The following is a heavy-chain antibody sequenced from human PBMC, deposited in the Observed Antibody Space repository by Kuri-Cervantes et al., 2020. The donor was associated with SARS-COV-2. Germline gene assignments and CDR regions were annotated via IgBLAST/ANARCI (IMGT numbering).Heavy chain of an antibody. CDR2: IKSKGDGGTT. CDR3: TTDKDWGLGY. J-gene: IGHJ4*02. Sequence: GESLKISCAASGFTFSNAWMNWVRQAPGKGLEWVGRIKSKGDGGTTDYAAPVKGRFTISRDDSKNRLFLQMNSLKAEDTAVYYCTTDKDWGLGYWGQGTLVTVSS. V-gene: IGHV3-15*07. CDR1: GFTFSNAW. D-gene: IGHD7-27*01.